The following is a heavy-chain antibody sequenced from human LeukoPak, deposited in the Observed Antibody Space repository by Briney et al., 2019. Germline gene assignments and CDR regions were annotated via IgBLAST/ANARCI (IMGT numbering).Heavy chain of an antibody. CDR3: ARELVYYRSGLDY. V-gene: IGHV3-53*01. J-gene: IGHJ4*02. Sequence: SGGSLRLSCAASGFTVSSSYMSWVRQAPGKGLEWVSLIYSGGSTYYAASVKGRFTISRDNSKNTLYLQMDSLRPEDTAVYYCARELVYYRSGLDYWGQGTLVTVSS. D-gene: IGHD3-10*01. CDR1: GFTVSSSY. CDR2: IYSGGST.